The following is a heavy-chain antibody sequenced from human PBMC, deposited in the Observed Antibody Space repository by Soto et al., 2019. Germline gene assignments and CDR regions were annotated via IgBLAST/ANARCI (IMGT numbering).Heavy chain of an antibody. CDR2: IIPIVGTA. J-gene: IGHJ5*02. CDR3: ARDRYGDNEAQTNWFDP. Sequence: GPSVTVSCKASGGTFSSYAISWVRQAPGQGLEWMGGIIPIVGTANYAQKFQGRVTITADESTSTAYMELSSLRSEDTAVYYCARDRYGDNEAQTNWFDPWGQGTLVTVSS. D-gene: IGHD4-17*01. CDR1: GGTFSSYA. V-gene: IGHV1-69*13.